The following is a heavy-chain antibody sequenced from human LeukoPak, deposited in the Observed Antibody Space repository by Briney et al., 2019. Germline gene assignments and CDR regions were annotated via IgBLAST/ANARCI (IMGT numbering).Heavy chain of an antibody. CDR3: ARDRGSSGWYDY. V-gene: IGHV6-1*01. D-gene: IGHD6-19*01. Sequence: SQTLSLTCAISGDSVSSNSAAWNWIRQSPSRGLERLGRTYYRSKWYNDYAVSVKSRIIINPDTSKNQLSLHLNSVTPEDTAVYYCARDRGSSGWYDYWGQGTLVTVSS. J-gene: IGHJ4*02. CDR2: TYYRSKWYN. CDR1: GDSVSSNSAA.